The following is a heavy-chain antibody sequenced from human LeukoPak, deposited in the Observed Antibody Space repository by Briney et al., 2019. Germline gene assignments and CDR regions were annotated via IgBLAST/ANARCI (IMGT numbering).Heavy chain of an antibody. D-gene: IGHD6-13*01. Sequence: GGSLRLSCAASGFTFSSYAMSWVRQAPGKGLEWVSAISGSGGGTYYADSVKGRFTISRDNSKNTLYLQMNSLRAEDTAVYYCAKGVAAAGTWIGIDYWGQGTLVTVSS. CDR1: GFTFSSYA. V-gene: IGHV3-23*01. CDR3: AKGVAAAGTWIGIDY. CDR2: ISGSGGGT. J-gene: IGHJ4*02.